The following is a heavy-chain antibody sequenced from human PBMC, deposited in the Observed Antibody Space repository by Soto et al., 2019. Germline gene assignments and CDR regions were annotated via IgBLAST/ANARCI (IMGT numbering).Heavy chain of an antibody. J-gene: IGHJ5*02. CDR2: INHSGST. D-gene: IGHD3-22*01. CDR1: GGSFSGYY. CDR3: ARGKGRGYLYNWFDP. V-gene: IGHV4-34*01. Sequence: QVQLQQWGAGLLKPSETLSLTCAVYGGSFSGYYWSWIRQPPGKGLEWIGEINHSGSTNYNPSLKSRVTISVDTSKNQFSLKLSSVTAADTAVYYCARGKGRGYLYNWFDPWGQGTLVTVSS.